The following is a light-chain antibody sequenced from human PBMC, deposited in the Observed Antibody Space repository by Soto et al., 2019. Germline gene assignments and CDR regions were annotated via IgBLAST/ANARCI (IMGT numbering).Light chain of an antibody. V-gene: IGLV1-44*01. CDR2: RDD. CDR1: ISKIGGNT. CDR3: AAWDDGLKGWL. J-gene: IGLJ2*01. Sequence: QSVLTQAPSTSGTPGQRVTISCSGTISKIGGNTVNWYQQVPGTAPKLLIYRDDQRPSGVPDRFSGSKSATSASLAISGLQSEDEADYYCAAWDDGLKGWLFGGGTKLTVL.